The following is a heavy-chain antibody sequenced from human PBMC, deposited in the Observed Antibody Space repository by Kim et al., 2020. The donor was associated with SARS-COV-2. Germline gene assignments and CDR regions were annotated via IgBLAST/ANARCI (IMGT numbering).Heavy chain of an antibody. V-gene: IGHV3-30*18. J-gene: IGHJ6*01. D-gene: IGHD2-2*01. CDR3: AKEGPDIVVVQAAIGYYG. CDR1: GFTFSSYG. CDR2: ISYDGSNK. Sequence: GGSLRLSCAASGFTFSSYGMHWVRQAPGKGLEWVAVISYDGSNKDYADFVKGRFTISRDNSKNTLYLQMNSLRAEDTAVYYCAKEGPDIVVVQAAIGYYG.